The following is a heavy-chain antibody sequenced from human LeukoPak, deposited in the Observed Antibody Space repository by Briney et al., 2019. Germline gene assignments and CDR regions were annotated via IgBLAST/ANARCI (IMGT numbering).Heavy chain of an antibody. J-gene: IGHJ6*03. D-gene: IGHD1-26*01. V-gene: IGHV4-59*01. Sequence: SETLSLTCTVSGGSLSPYYWSWIRQSPGTGLEWIGYISYSGSTNSHPSLKSRVTISVDMSKPQFYLELSSVTAADTAVYYCARARYREINYAYAGGFYYMDVWGKGTTVTVSS. CDR3: ARARYREINYAYAGGFYYMDV. CDR1: GGSLSPYY. CDR2: ISYSGST.